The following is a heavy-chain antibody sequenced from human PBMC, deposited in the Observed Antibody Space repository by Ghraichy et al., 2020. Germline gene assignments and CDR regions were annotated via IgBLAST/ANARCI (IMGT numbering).Heavy chain of an antibody. CDR3: AKAWGYCSAATCPSYNWFDP. V-gene: IGHV3-23*01. CDR2: ISFSGANT. D-gene: IGHD2-15*01. CDR1: GFPFSSYA. Sequence: GGSLRLSCAASGFPFSSYAMSWVRQTPGKGLEWVSSISFSGANTYYAVSVKGRFTISRDNSKNTLYLQMNSLRADDTAVYYCAKAWGYCSAATCPSYNWFDPWGQRTLVTVSS. J-gene: IGHJ5*02.